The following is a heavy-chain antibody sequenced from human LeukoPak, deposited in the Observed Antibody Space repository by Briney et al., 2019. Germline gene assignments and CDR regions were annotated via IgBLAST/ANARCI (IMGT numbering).Heavy chain of an antibody. CDR3: ARARGSGSYGFDP. CDR2: IYYSGSP. J-gene: IGHJ5*02. Sequence: PSQILSLTCTVSGGSISSGGYYWSWIRQHPGKGLEWIGYIYYSGSPYYNPSLKSRVSISLDTSKNQFSLKLTSVTAADTAVYYCARARGSGSYGFDPWGQGTLVTVSS. D-gene: IGHD3-10*01. CDR1: GGSISSGGYY. V-gene: IGHV4-31*03.